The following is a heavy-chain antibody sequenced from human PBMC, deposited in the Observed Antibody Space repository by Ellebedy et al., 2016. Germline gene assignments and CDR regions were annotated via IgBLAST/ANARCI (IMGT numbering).Heavy chain of an antibody. J-gene: IGHJ4*03. CDR2: IRQDGKEA. Sequence: GESLKISCAASGFIFTNYWMSWVRQAPGKGLEWVANIRQDGKEAHYMDSVRGRLTILRDNTKDSLHLQMNSLTTEDTAVYYCVKMPDFDYWGQGTLVTVSS. CDR3: VKMPDFDY. CDR1: GFIFTNYW. V-gene: IGHV3-7*01. D-gene: IGHD2-2*01.